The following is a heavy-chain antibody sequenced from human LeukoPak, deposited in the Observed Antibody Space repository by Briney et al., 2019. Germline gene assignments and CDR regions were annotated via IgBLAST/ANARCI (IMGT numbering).Heavy chain of an antibody. V-gene: IGHV3-9*01. CDR3: AKAMGIAARGGAFDI. CDR2: ISWNSGSI. CDR1: GFTFDDYA. J-gene: IGHJ3*02. Sequence: GGSLRLSCAASGFTFDDYAMHWVRQAPGKGLEWVSGISWNSGSIGYADSVKGRFTISRDNAKNSLYLQVNSLRAEDTALYYCAKAMGIAARGGAFDIWGQGTMVTVSS. D-gene: IGHD6-6*01.